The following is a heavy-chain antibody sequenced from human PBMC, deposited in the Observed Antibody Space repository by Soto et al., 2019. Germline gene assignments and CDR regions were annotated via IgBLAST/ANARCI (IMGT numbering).Heavy chain of an antibody. CDR2: IFHSGST. V-gene: IGHV4-30-2*01. CDR1: GGSISSGGYS. D-gene: IGHD2-21*02. J-gene: IGHJ6*02. Sequence: SETLSLTCAVSGGSISSGGYSWSWLRQPPGKGLEWIGYIFHSGSTYYNPSLKSRVTISVDTSKNQFSLKLNSVTAADTAVYYCARDLWGYCGTDCYPLDVWGQGTTVTVSS. CDR3: ARDLWGYCGTDCYPLDV.